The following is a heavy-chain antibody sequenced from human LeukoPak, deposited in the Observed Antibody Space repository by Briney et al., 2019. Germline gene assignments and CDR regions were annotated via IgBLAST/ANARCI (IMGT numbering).Heavy chain of an antibody. J-gene: IGHJ4*02. CDR2: IKSKTDGGTT. CDR1: GFTFSNAW. D-gene: IGHD2-2*01. Sequence: GGSLRLSCAASGFTFSNAWMSWVRQAPGKGLEWVGGIKSKTDGGTTDYAAPVKGRFTISRDDSKNTLYLQMNSLKTEDTAVYYCTTLRGCSSTSCYGDYWGQGTLVTVSS. V-gene: IGHV3-15*01. CDR3: TTLRGCSSTSCYGDY.